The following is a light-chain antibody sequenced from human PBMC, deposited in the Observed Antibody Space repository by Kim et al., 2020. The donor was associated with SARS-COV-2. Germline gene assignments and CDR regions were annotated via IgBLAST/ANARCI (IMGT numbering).Light chain of an antibody. J-gene: IGKJ4*01. CDR2: GAS. V-gene: IGKV3-20*01. CDR3: QQYGSPLT. CDR1: QRINTSY. Sequence: LSPGERATLSCRASQRINTSYLAWYQQRHGQPPRLLIYGASSRATGIPDRFSGSGSGTDFTLTISRLDPEDFAVYFCQQYGSPLTFGGGTKVEIK.